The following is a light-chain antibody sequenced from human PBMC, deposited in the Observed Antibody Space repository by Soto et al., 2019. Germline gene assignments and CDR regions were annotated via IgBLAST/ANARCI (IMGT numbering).Light chain of an antibody. V-gene: IGKV1-5*01. CDR1: QSVSSW. J-gene: IGKJ1*01. Sequence: IPMAQSPFTQAATGGERGSSTGLASQSVSSWLAWYQKKTGKAPKIMIYDASGLESGVPSRFSGGGSGIELTLTIGRLQPDHIATYHSQPYNSYSQTFGQGTKVDIK. CDR2: DAS. CDR3: QPYNSYSQT.